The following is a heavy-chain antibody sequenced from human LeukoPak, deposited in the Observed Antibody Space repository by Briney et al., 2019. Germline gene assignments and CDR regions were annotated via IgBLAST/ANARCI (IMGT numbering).Heavy chain of an antibody. J-gene: IGHJ4*02. CDR1: GYTFTGYY. CDR2: INPNSGGT. CDR3: ASTVSTVTPGDY. D-gene: IGHD4-17*01. Sequence: EASVKVSCKTSGYTFTGYYMHWVRQAPGQGLGWMGWINPNSGGTNYAQRFQGRVTMTRDTSISTAYMELSRLRSDDTAVYYCASTVSTVTPGDYWGQGTLVTVSS. V-gene: IGHV1-2*02.